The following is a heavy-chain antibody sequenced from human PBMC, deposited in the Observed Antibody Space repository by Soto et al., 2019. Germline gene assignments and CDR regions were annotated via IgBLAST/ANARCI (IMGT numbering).Heavy chain of an antibody. D-gene: IGHD5-12*01. Sequence: EVQVVESGGKLVQPGGSLRLSCVASGFPFSVYWMSWVRQAPGEGLEWVAGIKFDGTNIQYADSVKGRFTISRDNAENSVYLQMKSLRADDTAVYYCARDSGYSSVGSVNHYFDYWGQGTLVTVSS. J-gene: IGHJ4*02. CDR1: GFPFSVYW. V-gene: IGHV3-7*01. CDR3: ARDSGYSSVGSVNHYFDY. CDR2: IKFDGTNI.